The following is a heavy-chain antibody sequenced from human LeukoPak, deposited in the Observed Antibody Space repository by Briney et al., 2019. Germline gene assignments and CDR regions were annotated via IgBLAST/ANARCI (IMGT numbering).Heavy chain of an antibody. CDR3: ARVLSTVTIDY. Sequence: GGSLRLSCAASGXTFSSYSMNWVRQAPGKGLEWVSSISSSSSYIYYADSVKGRFTISRDNAKNSLYLQMNSLRAEDTAVYYCARVLSTVTIDYWGQGTLVTVSS. J-gene: IGHJ4*02. V-gene: IGHV3-21*01. D-gene: IGHD4-17*01. CDR1: GXTFSSYS. CDR2: ISSSSSYI.